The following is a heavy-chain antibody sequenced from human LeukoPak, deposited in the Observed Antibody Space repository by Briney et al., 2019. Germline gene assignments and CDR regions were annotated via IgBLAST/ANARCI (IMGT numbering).Heavy chain of an antibody. CDR1: GFTFSSYA. CDR3: VYGGWFFNY. Sequence: GGSLRLSCAASGFTFSSYAMSWVRQAPGKGLEWVANIKQDGTEKYYVDSVKGRFTISRDNAKNSLYLQMNSLRVEDTAVYYCVYGGWFFNYWGQGTLVTVSS. CDR2: IKQDGTEK. J-gene: IGHJ4*02. D-gene: IGHD6-19*01. V-gene: IGHV3-7*01.